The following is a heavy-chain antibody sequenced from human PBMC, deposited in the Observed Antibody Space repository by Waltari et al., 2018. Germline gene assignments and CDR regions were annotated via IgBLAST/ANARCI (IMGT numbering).Heavy chain of an antibody. J-gene: IGHJ2*01. CDR3: ARVAPNWSVDL. CDR2: VNNDGSGT. CDR1: GFTFGSYW. Sequence: EVQLVESGGGLVQPGGSLRLSCAASGFTFGSYWMHWVRTPPGKGLVWVSRVNNDGSGTIYADSVKGRFTISRDNGKNTLYLQMNSLRAEDTGVYYCARVAPNWSVDLWGRGTLVTVSS. V-gene: IGHV3-74*01.